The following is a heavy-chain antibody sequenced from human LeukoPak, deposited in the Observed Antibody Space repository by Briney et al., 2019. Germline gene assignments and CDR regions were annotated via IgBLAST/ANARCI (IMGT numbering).Heavy chain of an antibody. J-gene: IGHJ5*02. V-gene: IGHV3-7*01. CDR3: ARVLGLRLGKLSLLDNWFDP. CDR2: IKHDGSEN. Sequence: PAGSLRLSCTASGFTISSYWMSWIRQAPGKGLEWVGNIKHDGSENYYLDSVSGRFTISRVNAKNSLYLQMYSLRAEDMAVYYWARVLGLRLGKLSLLDNWFDPWGQGTLVTVSS. D-gene: IGHD3-16*02. CDR1: GFTISSYW.